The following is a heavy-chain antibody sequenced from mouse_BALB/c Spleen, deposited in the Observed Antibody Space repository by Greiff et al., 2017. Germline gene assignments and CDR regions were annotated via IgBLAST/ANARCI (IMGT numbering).Heavy chain of an antibody. D-gene: IGHD1-1*02. J-gene: IGHJ2*01. V-gene: IGHV3-2*02. CDR3: ARSVDDY. Sequence: EVKLEESGPGLVKPSQSLSLTCTVTGYSITSDYAWNWIRQFPGNKLEWMGYISYSGSTSYNPSLKSRISITRDTSKNQFFLQLNSVTTEDTATYYCARSVDDYWGQGTTLTVSS. CDR2: ISYSGST. CDR1: GYSITSDYA.